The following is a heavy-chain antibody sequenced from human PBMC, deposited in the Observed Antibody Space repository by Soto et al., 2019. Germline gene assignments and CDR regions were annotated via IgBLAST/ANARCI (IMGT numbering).Heavy chain of an antibody. Sequence: ASVKVSCKASGYTFTSYGISCVRQAPGQGLEWMGWISAYNGNTNYAQKLQGRVTMTTDTSTSTAYMELRSLRSDDTAVYCCASPLRSNVYAFDIWGQGTMVTVSS. D-gene: IGHD4-17*01. CDR2: ISAYNGNT. CDR3: ASPLRSNVYAFDI. J-gene: IGHJ3*02. CDR1: GYTFTSYG. V-gene: IGHV1-18*01.